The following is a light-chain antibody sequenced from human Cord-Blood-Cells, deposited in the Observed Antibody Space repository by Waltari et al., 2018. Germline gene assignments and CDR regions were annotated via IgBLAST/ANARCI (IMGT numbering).Light chain of an antibody. CDR3: MIWHSSAWV. CDR1: TVVYVCTST. CDR2: YKSDSDK. J-gene: IGLJ3*02. V-gene: IGLV5-45*02. Sequence: HALLSQPSSPSAPPGEPASVTRTLRTVVYVCTSTIYSRTHRPGSPPQYLLRYKSDSDKQQGSGVPSRFSGSKDASANAGILLISGLQSEDEADYYCMIWHSSAWVFGGGTKLTVL.